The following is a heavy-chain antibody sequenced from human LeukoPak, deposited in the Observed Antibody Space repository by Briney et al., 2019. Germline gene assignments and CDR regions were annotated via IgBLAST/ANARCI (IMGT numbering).Heavy chain of an antibody. J-gene: IGHJ6*03. D-gene: IGHD3-10*01. Sequence: GGSLRLSCAASGFIFSSYGMHWVRQAPGKGLEWVSFIQSDGDNKYYADSVKGRFTISRDNSKNTLSLQMNSLRAEDTAVYYCAKVSWRNNYYSNYYYYTMDVWGKGTTVTVSS. V-gene: IGHV3-30*02. CDR3: AKVSWRNNYYSNYYYYTMDV. CDR2: IQSDGDNK. CDR1: GFIFSSYG.